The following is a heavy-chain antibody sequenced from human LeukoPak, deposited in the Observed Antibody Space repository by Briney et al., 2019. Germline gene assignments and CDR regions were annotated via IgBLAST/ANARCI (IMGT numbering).Heavy chain of an antibody. D-gene: IGHD3-10*01. V-gene: IGHV3-21*01. CDR2: ISSSGSFT. CDR3: ARGVRGVINYMDV. CDR1: GFTFSSYS. J-gene: IGHJ6*03. Sequence: GGSLRLSCAVSGFTFSSYSMNWVRQGPRKGLEWVSSISSSGSFTYYADSVRGRFTISRDNAKNSLYLQMNSLRAEDTAVYHCARGVRGVINYMDVWGKGTTVTVSS.